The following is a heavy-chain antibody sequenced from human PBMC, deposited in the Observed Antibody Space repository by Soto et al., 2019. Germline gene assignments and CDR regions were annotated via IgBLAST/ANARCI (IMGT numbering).Heavy chain of an antibody. CDR3: ARDGNEVVAAPNWFDP. CDR2: ISSSSSTI. J-gene: IGHJ5*02. Sequence: GGSLGLSCAASGFTFSSYSMNWVRQAPGKGLEWVSYISSSSSTIYYADSVKGRFTISRDNAKNSLYLQMNSLRAEDTAVYYCARDGNEVVAAPNWFDPWGQGTLVTVSS. V-gene: IGHV3-48*01. D-gene: IGHD2-15*01. CDR1: GFTFSSYS.